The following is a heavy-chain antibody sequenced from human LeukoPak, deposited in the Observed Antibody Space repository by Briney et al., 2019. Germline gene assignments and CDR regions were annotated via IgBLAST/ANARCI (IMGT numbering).Heavy chain of an antibody. Sequence: GGSLRLSCAASGFTFRSYEMNWVRQAPGKGLEWVSYITSSGSTIYYADSVKGRFTISRDNAKNSLYLQMNSLRAEDTAVYYCARETTSIAVAGFDYWGQGTLVTVSS. CDR2: ITSSGSTI. CDR3: ARETTSIAVAGFDY. CDR1: GFTFRSYE. D-gene: IGHD6-19*01. V-gene: IGHV3-48*03. J-gene: IGHJ4*02.